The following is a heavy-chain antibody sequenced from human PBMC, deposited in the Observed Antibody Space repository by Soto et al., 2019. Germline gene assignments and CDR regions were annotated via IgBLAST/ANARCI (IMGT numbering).Heavy chain of an antibody. CDR1: GFSLSTSGMS. Sequence: SGPTLVNPTQTLTLTCTFSGFSLSTSGMSMNWIRQPPGKALEWLARIDWDDDKYYSTSLKTRLTISKDTSKNQVVLTMTNMDPVDTATYYCSHSSYSGSGRSYIWGQGTMVTVSS. V-gene: IGHV2-70*12. CDR3: SHSSYSGSGRSYI. D-gene: IGHD3-10*01. J-gene: IGHJ3*02. CDR2: IDWDDDK.